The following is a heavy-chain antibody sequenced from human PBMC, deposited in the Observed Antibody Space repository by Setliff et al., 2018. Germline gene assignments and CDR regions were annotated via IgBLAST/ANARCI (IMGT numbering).Heavy chain of an antibody. Sequence: KPSETLSLTCAVSGYSISSGYYWGWIRQPPGKGLEWVGSIYHSGSTYYNPSLKSRVTISVDMSKNQFSLKLSSVTAADTAVYYCATNPYQLLNFDYWGQGTLVTVSS. CDR3: ATNPYQLLNFDY. CDR2: IYHSGST. V-gene: IGHV4-38-2*01. J-gene: IGHJ4*02. D-gene: IGHD2-2*01. CDR1: GYSISSGYY.